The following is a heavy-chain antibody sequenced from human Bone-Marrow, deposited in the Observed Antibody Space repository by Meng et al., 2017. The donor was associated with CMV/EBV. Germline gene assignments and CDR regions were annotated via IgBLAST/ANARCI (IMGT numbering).Heavy chain of an antibody. J-gene: IGHJ1*01. CDR3: ARDDDDFWSGYPKYFQH. Sequence: QVQLVQSGAEVKKPGASVKVSCKASGYTFTSYGISWVRQAPGQGLEWMGWISAYNGNTNYAQKLQGRVTMTTDTSTSTAYMELRSLRSDDTAVYYCARDDDDFWSGYPKYFQHWGQGTLVTVSS. V-gene: IGHV1-18*01. CDR2: ISAYNGNT. D-gene: IGHD3-3*01. CDR1: GYTFTSYG.